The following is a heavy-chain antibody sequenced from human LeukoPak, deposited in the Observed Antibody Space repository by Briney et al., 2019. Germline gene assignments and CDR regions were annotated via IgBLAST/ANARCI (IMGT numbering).Heavy chain of an antibody. Sequence: PGRSLRLSCAASGLTFSSYAMHWVRQAPGKGLEWVAVISYDGSNKYYADSVKGRFTISRDNSKNTLYLQMNSLRAEDTAVYYCAREGAEQAFDIWGQGTMVTVSS. CDR1: GLTFSSYA. J-gene: IGHJ3*02. CDR3: AREGAEQAFDI. D-gene: IGHD1-26*01. CDR2: ISYDGSNK. V-gene: IGHV3-30-3*01.